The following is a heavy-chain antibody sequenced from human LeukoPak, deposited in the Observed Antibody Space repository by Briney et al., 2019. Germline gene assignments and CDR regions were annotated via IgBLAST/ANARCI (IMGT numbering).Heavy chain of an antibody. Sequence: PGGSLRLSCAASGFTFSSYAMSWVRQAPGKGLEWVSAISGSGGSTYYADSVKGRFTISRDNSKNTLYLQMNSLRAEDTAVYYCAKEAYYDCWSGYYYFDYWGQGTLVTVSS. V-gene: IGHV3-23*01. D-gene: IGHD3-3*01. CDR2: ISGSGGST. CDR3: AKEAYYDCWSGYYYFDY. J-gene: IGHJ4*02. CDR1: GFTFSSYA.